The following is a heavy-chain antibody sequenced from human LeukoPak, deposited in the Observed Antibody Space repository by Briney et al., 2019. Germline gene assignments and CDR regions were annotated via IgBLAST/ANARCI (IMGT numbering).Heavy chain of an antibody. J-gene: IGHJ4*02. D-gene: IGHD1-26*01. V-gene: IGHV3-21*01. CDR3: ARGSWSYYGGY. CDR2: ISSSSRYI. Sequence: GGSLRLSCAASGFTFSSYSMNWVRQAPGKGGDCFSSISSSSRYIYYPVSVKGLFTISRDNAKNSLYLQMNSLRSEDTAVYYCARGSWSYYGGYWGQGTLVTVSS. CDR1: GFTFSSYS.